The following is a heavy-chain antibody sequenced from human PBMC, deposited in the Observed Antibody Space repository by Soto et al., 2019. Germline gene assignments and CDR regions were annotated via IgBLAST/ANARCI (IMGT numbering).Heavy chain of an antibody. CDR2: ISSSSSYI. D-gene: IGHD3-3*01. J-gene: IGHJ6*04. V-gene: IGHV3-21*01. CDR3: ARKKRGYDFWSGYPGFMDV. Sequence: GGSLRLSCAASGFTFSSYSMNWVRQAPGKGLEWVSSISSSSSYIYYADSVKGRFTISRDNAKNSLYLQMNSLRAEDTAVYYCARKKRGYDFWSGYPGFMDVWGKGTTVTVSS. CDR1: GFTFSSYS.